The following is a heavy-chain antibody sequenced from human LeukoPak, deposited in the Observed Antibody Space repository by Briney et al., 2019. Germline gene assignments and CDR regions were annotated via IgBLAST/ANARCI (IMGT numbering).Heavy chain of an antibody. J-gene: IGHJ4*02. Sequence: PGGSLRLSCAASGFTLSDYYMSWLRQAPGKGLEWVSYSSSSGSTIYYADSVKDRFAISRDNAKNSLYLQMNSLRAEDTAVYYCARRRDFIDYWGQGTLVTVSS. D-gene: IGHD3/OR15-3a*01. CDR2: SSSSGSTI. CDR3: ARRRDFIDY. V-gene: IGHV3-11*01. CDR1: GFTLSDYY.